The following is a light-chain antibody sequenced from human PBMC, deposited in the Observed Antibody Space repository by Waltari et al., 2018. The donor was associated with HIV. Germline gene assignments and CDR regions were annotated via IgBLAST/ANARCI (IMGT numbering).Light chain of an antibody. CDR3: QQYGSSLFT. Sequence: EIVLTQSPGTLSLSPGERATLSCRASQSVSNTYLAWYQQKPGQAPRLLIYGASSRATGIPDRFTGSGSGTDFTLTISRLEPEDFAVYYCQQYGSSLFTFGPGTKVDTK. CDR2: GAS. CDR1: QSVSNTY. J-gene: IGKJ3*01. V-gene: IGKV3-20*01.